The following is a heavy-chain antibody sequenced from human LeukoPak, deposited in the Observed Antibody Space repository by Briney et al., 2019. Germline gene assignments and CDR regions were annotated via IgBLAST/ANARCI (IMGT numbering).Heavy chain of an antibody. CDR1: GFTFSSYA. J-gene: IGHJ4*02. V-gene: IGHV3-64*01. CDR3: ASCSGGSCYSFDY. Sequence: GGSLRLSCAASGFTFSSYAMHWVRQAPGKGLEYVSAISSNGGSTYYANSVKGRFTISRDNSKNTLYLQMGSLRVEDMAVYYCASCSGGSCYSFDYWGQGTLVTVSS. D-gene: IGHD2-15*01. CDR2: ISSNGGST.